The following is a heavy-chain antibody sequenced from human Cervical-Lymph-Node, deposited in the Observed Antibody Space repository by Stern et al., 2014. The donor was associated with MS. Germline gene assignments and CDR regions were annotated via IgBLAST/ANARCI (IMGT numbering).Heavy chain of an antibody. CDR2: ITNVGST. Sequence: EVQPVESGGGVIQPGGSLRLSCTASVFTVSRDYMTWVRQAPGKGLEWVSLITNVGSTFYTDSVKGRFTISRDDSKNTVYLHMTSLRAEDTAMYYCARDTSSPERSDWWGQGTLVTVSS. CDR1: VFTVSRDY. V-gene: IGHV3-53*01. J-gene: IGHJ4*02. CDR3: ARDTSSPERSDW. D-gene: IGHD1-1*01.